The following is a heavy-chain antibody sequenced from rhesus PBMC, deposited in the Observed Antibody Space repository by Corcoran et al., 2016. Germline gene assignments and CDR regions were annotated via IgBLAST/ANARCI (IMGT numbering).Heavy chain of an antibody. J-gene: IGHJ4*01. CDR3: AREDVVVLRF. CDR1: CGSISDKYR. D-gene: IGHD2-15*01. V-gene: IGHV4S10*01. CDR2: IYGSSTNT. Sequence: QVQLQESGPGVVKPSETLSLTCAVSCGSISDKYRWSWIRQPPVKGLEWIWFIYGSSTNTNYNPSLKSRVTISKDTSKKQFFLKLSSVTAADTAVYFCAREDVVVLRFWGQGVLVTISS.